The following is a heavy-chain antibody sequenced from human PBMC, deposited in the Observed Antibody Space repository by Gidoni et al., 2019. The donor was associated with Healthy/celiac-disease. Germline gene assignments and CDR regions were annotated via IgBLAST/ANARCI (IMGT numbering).Heavy chain of an antibody. CDR1: GGSISSSSFY. CDR2: IYYSGRT. CDR3: ARQGLGYCSGGSCSKNWFDP. J-gene: IGHJ5*02. V-gene: IGHV4-39*01. D-gene: IGHD2-15*01. Sequence: QLQLQESGPGLVKPSETLSLTCTVSGGSISSSSFYWGWIRQPPGKGLEWIGSIYYSGRTYYNPSLKSRVTISVDTSKNQFSLKLSSVTAADTAVYYCARQGLGYCSGGSCSKNWFDPWGQGTLVTVSS.